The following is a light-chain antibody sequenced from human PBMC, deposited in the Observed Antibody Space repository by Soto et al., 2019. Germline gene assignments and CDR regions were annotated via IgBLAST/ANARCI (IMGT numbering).Light chain of an antibody. V-gene: IGKV2-28*01. J-gene: IGKJ2*01. CDR2: LGS. CDR3: MQALQTPLT. CDR1: QSLLHSNGYNY. Sequence: DIVMTQSLLSLPFTPGEPASISCRSSQSLLHSNGYNYLDWYLQKPGQSPQLLIYLGSNRASGVPDRFSGSGSGTDFTLKISRVEAEDVGVYYCMQALQTPLTFGQGTKLEIK.